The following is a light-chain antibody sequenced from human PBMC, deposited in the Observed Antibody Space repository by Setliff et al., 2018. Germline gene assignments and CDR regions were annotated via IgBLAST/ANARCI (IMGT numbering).Light chain of an antibody. Sequence: QSVLTQPPSASGAPGQRVTISCTGLNSNIGAGYEVHWYQRFPGTALKLLIHTNTIRPSGVPDRFSASKSGTSASLAISGLQAEDEADYHCQSYDSGLSAVVFGGGTK. V-gene: IGLV1-40*01. CDR1: NSNIGAGYE. CDR3: QSYDSGLSAVV. CDR2: TNT. J-gene: IGLJ2*01.